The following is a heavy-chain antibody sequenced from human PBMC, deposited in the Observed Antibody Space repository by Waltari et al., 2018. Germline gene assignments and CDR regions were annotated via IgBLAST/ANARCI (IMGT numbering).Heavy chain of an antibody. CDR3: AGXKWSDRTXXL. D-gene: IGHD1-26*01. Sequence: QVEXSGGGLVQPGXSLRLXCAAFXVVFSXYDLHWVRQGTGKRWEWVSAIDTSGRNTCYTDXVKVXFTISRXXAKXSWYLQMXXXRAGXTAVYFCAGXKWSDRTXXLWGQGTVVTVSS. J-gene: IGHJ3*01. CDR2: IDTSGRNT. CDR1: XVVFSXYD. V-gene: IGHV3-13*01.